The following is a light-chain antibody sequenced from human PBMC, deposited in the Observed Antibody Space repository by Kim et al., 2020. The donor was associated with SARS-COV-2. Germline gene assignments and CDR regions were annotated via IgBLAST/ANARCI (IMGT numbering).Light chain of an antibody. CDR3: QQTYSYPLT. CDR1: QSISSY. Sequence: SASVGDRVTITCRASQSISSYLNWYQQKPGKAPKVLIYATSSLQSGVPSRFSGSGSGTDFTLTISSLQPEDCSTYYCQQTYSYPLTFGGGTRVEI. V-gene: IGKV1-39*01. J-gene: IGKJ4*01. CDR2: ATS.